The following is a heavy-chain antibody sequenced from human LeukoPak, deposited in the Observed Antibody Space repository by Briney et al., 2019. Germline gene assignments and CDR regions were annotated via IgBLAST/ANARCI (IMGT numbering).Heavy chain of an antibody. CDR3: ARAGGTTVTKRWFDP. J-gene: IGHJ5*02. CDR2: IYHSGST. D-gene: IGHD4-17*01. CDR1: GGSISSGGYY. V-gene: IGHV4-30-2*01. Sequence: SETLSLTCTVSGGSISSGGYYWSWIRQPPGKGLEWIGYIYHSGSTYYNPSLKSRVTISVDRSKNQFSLKLSSVTAADTAVYYCARAGGTTVTKRWFDPWGQGTLVTVSS.